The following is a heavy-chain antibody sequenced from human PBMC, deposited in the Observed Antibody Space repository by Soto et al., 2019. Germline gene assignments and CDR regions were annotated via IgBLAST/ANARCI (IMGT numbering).Heavy chain of an antibody. CDR2: ISWNGDAT. D-gene: IGHD3-10*01. J-gene: IGHJ4*02. Sequence: EVQLVESGGALVQPGGSLRLSCTASGFTFDDYAIHWVRQPPGKGLEWISGISWNGDATGYADSVKGRFTISRDNAKNSLYLQMNSLRTEDTAMYFCANLPLYGSGFDCWGQGTLVTVAS. CDR3: ANLPLYGSGFDC. V-gene: IGHV3-9*01. CDR1: GFTFDDYA.